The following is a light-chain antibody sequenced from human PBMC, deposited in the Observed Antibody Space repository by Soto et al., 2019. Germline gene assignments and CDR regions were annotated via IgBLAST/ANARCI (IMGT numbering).Light chain of an antibody. Sequence: EMVLTQSPATLSVSPGERATLSCRASQSVSRNLAWYQQRPGQAPRLLISGASTRATGIAARFSGSGSGREFTLTISSLQSEDSALYYCQQYSNWPTFGQGTRLENK. CDR1: QSVSRN. V-gene: IGKV3-15*01. J-gene: IGKJ5*01. CDR3: QQYSNWPT. CDR2: GAS.